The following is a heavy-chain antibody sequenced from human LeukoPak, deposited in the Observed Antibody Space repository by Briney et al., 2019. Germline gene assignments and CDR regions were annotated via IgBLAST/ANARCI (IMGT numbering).Heavy chain of an antibody. D-gene: IGHD2-15*01. CDR2: INGDGSAT. V-gene: IGHV3-74*01. J-gene: IGHJ6*02. CDR1: GFTFRRHW. Sequence: GGSLRLSCAASGFTFRRHWMHWVRQAPGKGLVWVSRINGDGSATYYADSVKGRFTISRDNSKNTLYLQMNSLRAEDTAVYYCARPRTASAAPTNYYYYYGMDVWGQGTTVTVSS. CDR3: ARPRTASAAPTNYYYYYGMDV.